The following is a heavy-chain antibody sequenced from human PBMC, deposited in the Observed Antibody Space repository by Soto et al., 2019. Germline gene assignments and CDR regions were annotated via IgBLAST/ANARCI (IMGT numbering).Heavy chain of an antibody. V-gene: IGHV3-74*01. J-gene: IGHJ4*02. D-gene: IGHD1-26*01. CDR1: GFTFSSFW. Sequence: EVQLVESGGGLVQPGGSLRLSCAASGFTFSSFWMHWVRQVPGKGLVWVSRINTDGSSTSYADSVKGRFTISRDNAKNAVYIKMNSLRAEDTAVYYCARFGRVWELVTWGQGTLVTVSS. CDR3: ARFGRVWELVT. CDR2: INTDGSST.